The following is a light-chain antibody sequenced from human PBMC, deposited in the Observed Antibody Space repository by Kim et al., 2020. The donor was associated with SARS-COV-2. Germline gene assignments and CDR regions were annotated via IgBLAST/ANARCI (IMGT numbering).Light chain of an antibody. Sequence: GQRVTISCSGSRTKIGRNAVNWYQQLPGTAPKLLIYSNDHRPSGVPDRFSGSKSGTSASLAISGLQSEDEADYYCAAWDDSLNGVIFGGGTQLTVL. CDR1: RTKIGRNA. V-gene: IGLV1-44*01. J-gene: IGLJ2*01. CDR3: AAWDDSLNGVI. CDR2: SND.